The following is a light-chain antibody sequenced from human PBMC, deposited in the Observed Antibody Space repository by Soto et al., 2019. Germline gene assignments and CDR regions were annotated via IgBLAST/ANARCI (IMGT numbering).Light chain of an antibody. CDR2: GIS. Sequence: EIVMTQSPATLSVSPGERATLSCRASQSVSSNLAWYQQKPGQAPRLLIYGISTRATGISARFSCSGSGTEITLTISSLQSEDFAVYYCQQHNKWPLTFGQGTRLENK. V-gene: IGKV3-15*01. CDR3: QQHNKWPLT. CDR1: QSVSSN. J-gene: IGKJ5*01.